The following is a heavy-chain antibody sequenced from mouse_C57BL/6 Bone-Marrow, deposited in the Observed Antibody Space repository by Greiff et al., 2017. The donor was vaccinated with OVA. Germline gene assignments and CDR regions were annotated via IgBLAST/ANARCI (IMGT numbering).Heavy chain of an antibody. Sequence: QVQLKQPGAELVKPGASVKMSCKASGYTFTSYWITWVKQRPGQGLEWIGDIYPGSGSTNYNEKFKSKATLTVDTSSSTAYMQLSSLTSEDSAVYYCARSGATVEGFAYWGQGTLVTVSA. CDR1: GYTFTSYW. V-gene: IGHV1-55*01. CDR3: ARSGATVEGFAY. J-gene: IGHJ3*01. D-gene: IGHD1-1*01. CDR2: IYPGSGST.